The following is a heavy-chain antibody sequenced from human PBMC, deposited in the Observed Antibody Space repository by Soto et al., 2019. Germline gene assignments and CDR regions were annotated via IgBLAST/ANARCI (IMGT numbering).Heavy chain of an antibody. CDR2: VGGRGGDS. CDR1: GFTFTNYA. CDR3: ASDDSDAFDI. J-gene: IGHJ3*02. D-gene: IGHD1-1*01. V-gene: IGHV3-23*01. Sequence: EVQLLESGGGLVQPGESLRLSCAASGFTFTNYALSWVRQAPEKGLEWLSSVGGRGGDSYYADSVKGRFTISRDNSKNTLYLQTNSLSADDTALYYCASDDSDAFDIGGQGTMVAVSS.